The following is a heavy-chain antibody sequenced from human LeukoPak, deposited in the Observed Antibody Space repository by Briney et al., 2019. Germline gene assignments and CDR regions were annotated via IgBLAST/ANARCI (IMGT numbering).Heavy chain of an antibody. CDR2: IKQDGSLQ. Sequence: PTGGSLRLSGTASGFTFSSFWMAWVRQAPGKGLEWVANIKQDGSLQHYGDSVKGRFTISRDNAKTSLYLQMNNLRAEDTALYYCATSYDSSGCDWGQGTLVTVSS. CDR1: GFTFSSFW. J-gene: IGHJ4*02. V-gene: IGHV3-7*01. D-gene: IGHD3-22*01. CDR3: ATSYDSSGCD.